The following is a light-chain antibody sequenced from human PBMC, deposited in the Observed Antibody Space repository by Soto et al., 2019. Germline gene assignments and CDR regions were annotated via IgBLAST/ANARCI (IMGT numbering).Light chain of an antibody. CDR2: EVS. J-gene: IGLJ2*01. V-gene: IGLV2-14*01. Sequence: QSALTQPASVSGSPGQSITISCTGTSSDVGGYNYVSWYQQHPGKAPKLMIYEVSNRPSGVSNRFSDSKSGTTASLTISGLQAEDEADYYCSSYTSSSTLVVFGGGTKLTVL. CDR1: SSDVGGYNY. CDR3: SSYTSSSTLVV.